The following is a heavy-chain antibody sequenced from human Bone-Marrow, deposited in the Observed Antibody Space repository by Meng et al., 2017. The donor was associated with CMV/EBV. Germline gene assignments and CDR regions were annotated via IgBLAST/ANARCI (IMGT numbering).Heavy chain of an antibody. D-gene: IGHD2-21*01. V-gene: IGHV4-59*11. CDR2: VYSYGNT. CDR1: GASISSHY. Sequence: SETLSLTCTVSGASISSHYYNWFPQSPGKGLEWIGYVYSYGNTNYNPSLKSRVTMSADTSKNQFSLKLTSVTAADTAVYYCVTARPFAVFTDWGQGALVTVSS. CDR3: VTARPFAVFTD. J-gene: IGHJ4*02.